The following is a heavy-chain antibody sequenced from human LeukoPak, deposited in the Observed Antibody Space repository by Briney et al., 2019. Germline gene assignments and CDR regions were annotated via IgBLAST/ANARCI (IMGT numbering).Heavy chain of an antibody. CDR3: GKGGATVIDY. D-gene: IGHD4-17*01. Sequence: PGGSLRLSCAASGFTFSNYWMHWVRQAPGKGLVWVSRINSDGSSTTSADSVKGRFTISRDNAKNTLYLQMNRLRAEDTAVYYCGKGGATVIDYWGQGTLVTVSS. J-gene: IGHJ4*02. V-gene: IGHV3-74*01. CDR1: GFTFSNYW. CDR2: INSDGSST.